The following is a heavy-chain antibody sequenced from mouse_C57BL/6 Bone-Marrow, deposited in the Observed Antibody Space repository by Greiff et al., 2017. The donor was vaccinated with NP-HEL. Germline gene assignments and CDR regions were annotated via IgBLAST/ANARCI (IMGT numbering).Heavy chain of an antibody. CDR2: IDPSDSYT. D-gene: IGHD1-1*01. J-gene: IGHJ3*01. CDR3: ARRVGSSAWFAY. V-gene: IGHV1-59*01. Sequence: VQLQQPGAELVRPGTSVKLSCKASGYTFTSYWMHWVKQRPGQGLEWIGVIDPSDSYTNYNQKFKGKATLTVDTSSSTAYMQLSSLTSEDSAVYYCARRVGSSAWFAYWGQGTLVTVSA. CDR1: GYTFTSYW.